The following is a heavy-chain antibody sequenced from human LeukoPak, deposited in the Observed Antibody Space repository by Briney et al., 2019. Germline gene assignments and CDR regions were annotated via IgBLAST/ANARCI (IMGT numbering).Heavy chain of an antibody. CDR3: ARSSGYDWVIGY. V-gene: IGHV3-21*01. D-gene: IGHD5-12*01. Sequence: AGGSLRLSCAASGFTFSSYSMNWDRQAPGKGLEWVSSISSSSSYIYYADSVKGRFTISRDNAKNSLYLQMNSLRAEDTAVYYCARSSGYDWVIGYWGQGTLVTVSS. J-gene: IGHJ4*02. CDR1: GFTFSSYS. CDR2: ISSSSSYI.